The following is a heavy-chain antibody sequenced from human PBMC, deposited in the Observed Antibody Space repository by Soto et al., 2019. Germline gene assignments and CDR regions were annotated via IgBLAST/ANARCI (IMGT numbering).Heavy chain of an antibody. Sequence: GGSLRLSCAASGFIFENFGMSWVRQAPGKGLEWIASISGSGFKKYYADSVKGRFTISRDNSKSTVYLELNNLSAEDTAVYHCAKNQGVELVPLATVDWFDPWGQGSVVTVSS. D-gene: IGHD1-26*01. CDR2: ISGSGFKK. CDR3: AKNQGVELVPLATVDWFDP. V-gene: IGHV3-23*01. J-gene: IGHJ5*02. CDR1: GFIFENFG.